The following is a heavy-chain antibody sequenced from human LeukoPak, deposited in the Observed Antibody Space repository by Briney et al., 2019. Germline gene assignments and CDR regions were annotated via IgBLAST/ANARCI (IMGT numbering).Heavy chain of an antibody. J-gene: IGHJ4*02. CDR1: GFTFSSYS. D-gene: IGHD1-26*01. V-gene: IGHV3-21*01. Sequence: GSLRLSCAASGFTFSSYSMNWVRQAPGKGLEWVSSISSSSSYIYYADSVKGRFTISRDNAKNSLYLQMNSLRAEDTAVYYCARKIVGATSDYWGQGTLVTVSS. CDR3: ARKIVGATSDY. CDR2: ISSSSSYI.